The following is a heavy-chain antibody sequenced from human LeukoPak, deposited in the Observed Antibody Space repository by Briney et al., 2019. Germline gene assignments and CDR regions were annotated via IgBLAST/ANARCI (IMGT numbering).Heavy chain of an antibody. J-gene: IGHJ4*02. D-gene: IGHD3-10*01. CDR2: VSYSSSTI. V-gene: IGHV3-48*02. CDR1: GFTFSSYS. Sequence: PGGSLRLSCAASGFTFSSYSMNWVRQAPGKGLEWISYVSYSSSTIYYADSVKGRFTFSRDNAKNSLYLQMNSLRDEDTAVYYCARDAHIVRGVNPLDYWGQGTLVTVSS. CDR3: ARDAHIVRGVNPLDY.